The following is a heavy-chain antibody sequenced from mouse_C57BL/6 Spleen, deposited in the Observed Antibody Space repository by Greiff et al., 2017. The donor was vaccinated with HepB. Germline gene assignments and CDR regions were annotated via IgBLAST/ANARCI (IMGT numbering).Heavy chain of an antibody. CDR1: GYTFTSYW. CDR3: ARGSYSNYSWFAY. J-gene: IGHJ3*01. D-gene: IGHD2-5*01. CDR2: INPSSGYT. V-gene: IGHV1-7*01. Sequence: QVQLQQSGAELAKPGASVKLSCKASGYTFTSYWMHWVKQRPGQGLEWIGYINPSSGYTKYNQKFKDKATLTADKSSSTAYMQLSSLTYEDSAVYYCARGSYSNYSWFAYWGQGTLVTVSA.